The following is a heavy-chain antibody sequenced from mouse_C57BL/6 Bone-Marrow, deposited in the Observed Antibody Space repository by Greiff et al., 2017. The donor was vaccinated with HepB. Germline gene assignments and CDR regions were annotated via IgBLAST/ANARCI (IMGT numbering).Heavy chain of an antibody. Sequence: VQLKESGPVLVKPGASVKMSCKASGYTFTDYYMNWVKQSHGKSLEWIGVINPYNGGTSYNQKFKGKATLTVDKSSSTAYMELNSLTSEDSAVYYCARRLRESYFDYWGQGTTLTVSS. CDR1: GYTFTDYY. J-gene: IGHJ2*01. V-gene: IGHV1-19*01. CDR2: INPYNGGT. D-gene: IGHD1-2*01. CDR3: ARRLRESYFDY.